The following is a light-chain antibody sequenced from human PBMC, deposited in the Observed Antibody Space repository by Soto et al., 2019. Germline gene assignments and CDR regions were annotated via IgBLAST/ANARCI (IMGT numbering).Light chain of an antibody. CDR2: GAS. J-gene: IGKJ5*01. Sequence: EIVLTQSPGTLSLSPGERATLSCRASQSVSNNYLAWYQQKPGQAPRLLIYGASSRATGIPDRFSGSGSGTDFTLTISRLEPEDFAVYYCQQYSNSPTFGQGTRLEIK. CDR3: QQYSNSPT. CDR1: QSVSNNY. V-gene: IGKV3-20*01.